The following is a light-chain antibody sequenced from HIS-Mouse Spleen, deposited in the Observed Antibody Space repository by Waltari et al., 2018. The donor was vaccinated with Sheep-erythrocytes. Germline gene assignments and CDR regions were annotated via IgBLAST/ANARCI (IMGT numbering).Light chain of an antibody. CDR2: AAS. Sequence: AIRMTQSPSSLSASTGDRVTITCRASQGISSYLAWYQQKPGKAPKLLIYAASTLQSGVPSRFSGSGSGTDFTLTISCLQSEDFATYYCQQYYSYPDTFGQGTKLDIK. CDR1: QGISSY. J-gene: IGKJ2*01. CDR3: QQYYSYPDT. V-gene: IGKV1-8*01.